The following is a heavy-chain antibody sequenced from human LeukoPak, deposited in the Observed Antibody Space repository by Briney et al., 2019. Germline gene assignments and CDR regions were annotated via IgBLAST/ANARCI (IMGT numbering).Heavy chain of an antibody. D-gene: IGHD3-22*01. Sequence: PGGSLRLSCVASGFTFSSYAMSWVRQAPGKGLEWVSAISGSGGSTYYADSVKGRFTISRDNSKNTLYLQMNSLRAEDTAVYYCARVPYYYDSSGYYYLGYWGQGTLVTVSS. V-gene: IGHV3-23*01. CDR3: ARVPYYYDSSGYYYLGY. J-gene: IGHJ4*02. CDR2: ISGSGGST. CDR1: GFTFSSYA.